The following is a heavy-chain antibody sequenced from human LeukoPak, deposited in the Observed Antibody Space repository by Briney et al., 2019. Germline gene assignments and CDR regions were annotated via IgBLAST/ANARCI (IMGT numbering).Heavy chain of an antibody. CDR2: LYHSDSA. CDR3: ARQHDSYYYYYIDV. CDR1: GYSISNGYY. V-gene: IGHV4-38-2*01. Sequence: PSETLSLTCAVSGYSISNGYYWVWIRQPPGRGLEWIGSLYHSDSAYYNTSLRSRVSMSVDTSKNQFSLTSSFVTAADTAVYYCARQHDSYYYYYIDVRGSGTTVTVSS. J-gene: IGHJ6*03.